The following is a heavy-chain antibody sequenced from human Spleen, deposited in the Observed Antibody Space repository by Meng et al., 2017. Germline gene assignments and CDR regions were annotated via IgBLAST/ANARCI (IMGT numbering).Heavy chain of an antibody. CDR3: AKVHWNSYYFDY. CDR2: ISNCAGT. CDR1: GFTFSKAW. D-gene: IGHD1-7*01. V-gene: IGHV3-23*04. Sequence: EVQLVESGGGLVEPGGSLRLSCAASGFTFSKAWMSWVRQAPGKGLEWVSVISNCAGTSSADSVKGRFSIARDSSKNTLYLQMNSLRAEDTAVYYCAKVHWNSYYFDYWGQGTLVTVSS. J-gene: IGHJ4*02.